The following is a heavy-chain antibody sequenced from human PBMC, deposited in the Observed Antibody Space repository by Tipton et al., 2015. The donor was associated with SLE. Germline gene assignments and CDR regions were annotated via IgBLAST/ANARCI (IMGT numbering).Heavy chain of an antibody. Sequence: GLVKPSETLSLTCTVSGGSISSHYWSWIRQPPGKGLEWIGYIYYSGSTNYNPSLKSRVTISVDTSKNQFSLKLSSVTAADTAVYYCARRLYYYDSSGFFDLWGRGTLVTVSS. CDR2: IYYSGST. D-gene: IGHD3-22*01. CDR3: ARRLYYYDSSGFFDL. V-gene: IGHV4-59*11. J-gene: IGHJ2*01. CDR1: GGSISSHY.